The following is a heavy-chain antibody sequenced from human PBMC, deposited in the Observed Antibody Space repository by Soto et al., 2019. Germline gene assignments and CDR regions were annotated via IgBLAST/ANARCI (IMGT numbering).Heavy chain of an antibody. D-gene: IGHD3-3*01. Sequence: GESLKISCKGSGYSFTSYWIGWVRQMPGKGLEWMGIIYPGDSDTRYSPSFQGQVTISRDNSKNTLYLQMNSLRAEDTAVYYCAKDIRSLTYYDFWSGSRGSGYYYYGMDVWGQGTTVTVSS. J-gene: IGHJ6*02. CDR3: AKDIRSLTYYDFWSGSRGSGYYYYGMDV. CDR2: IYPGDSDT. V-gene: IGHV5-51*01. CDR1: GYSFTSYW.